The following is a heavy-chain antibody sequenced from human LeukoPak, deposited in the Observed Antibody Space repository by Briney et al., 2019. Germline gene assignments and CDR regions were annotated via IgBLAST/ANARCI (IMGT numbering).Heavy chain of an antibody. CDR3: TTPTSQHGHLYYFDY. J-gene: IGHJ4*02. CDR1: GGTFSNYA. CDR2: IIPIFGTP. D-gene: IGHD3-3*02. Sequence: SVKVSCKASGGTFSNYAINWVRQAPGQGLEWMGGIIPIFGTPNYAQRFQGRVTISADKSTGTAYLDLSSLRSEDTAVYYCTTPTSQHGHLYYFDYWGQGTLVSVSS. V-gene: IGHV1-69*06.